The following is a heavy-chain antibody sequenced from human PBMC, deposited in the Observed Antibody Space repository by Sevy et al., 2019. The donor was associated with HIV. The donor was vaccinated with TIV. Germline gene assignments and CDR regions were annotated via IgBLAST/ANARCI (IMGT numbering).Heavy chain of an antibody. CDR1: GFPFSDAW. Sequence: GGSLRLSCAASGFPFSDAWMNWVRQAPGKGLEWVGLIKNENEGGTTDDAAPVKGSFTISRDDSKNTLFLQMSSLKTEDTAMYYCTTDWSSGTTWVRAFDLWGQGTMVTVSS. CDR2: IKNENEGGTT. J-gene: IGHJ3*01. CDR3: TTDWSSGTTWVRAFDL. D-gene: IGHD1-7*01. V-gene: IGHV3-15*01.